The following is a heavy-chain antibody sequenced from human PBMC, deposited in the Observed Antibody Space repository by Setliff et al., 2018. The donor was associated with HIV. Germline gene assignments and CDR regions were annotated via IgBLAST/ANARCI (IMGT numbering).Heavy chain of an antibody. CDR2: ILSTGERT. CDR1: GFTFSNYA. V-gene: IGHV3-23*01. J-gene: IGHJ3*02. Sequence: GGSLRLSCAASGFTFSNYAMSWVRQAPGEGLEWVSAILSTGERTFYADSVKGRFTISRDNSKNTVYLQMNSLRAEDTAVYYCARVSKSSPDAFDIWGQGTMVTVS. D-gene: IGHD6-13*01. CDR3: ARVSKSSPDAFDI.